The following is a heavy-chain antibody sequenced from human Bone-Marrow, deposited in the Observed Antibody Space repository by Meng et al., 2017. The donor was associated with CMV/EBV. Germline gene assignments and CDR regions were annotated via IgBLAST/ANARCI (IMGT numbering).Heavy chain of an antibody. Sequence: GGSLRLSCTASGFSFDDNSMNWVRQAPGKGLEWIGFIGGETSGGAAEYAASVKGRFTISRDDSKSIAYLQMNSPKSEDTAVYYCTRDPGAYFDYWGQGTLVTVSS. V-gene: IGHV3-49*04. CDR3: TRDPGAYFDY. CDR1: GFSFDDNS. CDR2: IGGETSGGAA. D-gene: IGHD7-27*01. J-gene: IGHJ4*02.